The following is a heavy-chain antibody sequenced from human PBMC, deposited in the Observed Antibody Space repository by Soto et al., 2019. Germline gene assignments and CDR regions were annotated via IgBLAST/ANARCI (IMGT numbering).Heavy chain of an antibody. D-gene: IGHD6-6*01. CDR2: ISYDGSNK. CDR1: GFTFSSYA. CDR3: ARAIAARHSPGY. V-gene: IGHV3-30-3*01. J-gene: IGHJ4*02. Sequence: QVQLVESGGGVVQPGRSLRLSCAASGFTFSSYAIHWVRQAPGKGLEGVAVISYDGSNKYYADSVKGRFTISRDNSKNTLYLQMNSLRSEDTAVYYCARAIAARHSPGYWGQGTLVTVSS.